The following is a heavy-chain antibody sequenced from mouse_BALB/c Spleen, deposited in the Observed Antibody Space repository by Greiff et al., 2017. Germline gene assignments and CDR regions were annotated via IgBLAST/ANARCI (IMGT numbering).Heavy chain of an antibody. V-gene: IGHV2-4-1*01. D-gene: IGHD2-1*01. CDR1: GFSLTSYG. J-gene: IGHJ4*01. Sequence: VKLVESGPGLVQPSQSLSITCTVSGFSLTSYGVHWVRQSPGKGLEWLGVIWSGGSTDYNAAFISRLSISKDNSKSQVFFKMNSLQTDDTARYYCARDRDGNYYAMDYWGQGTSVTVSS. CDR2: IWSGGST. CDR3: ARDRDGNYYAMDY.